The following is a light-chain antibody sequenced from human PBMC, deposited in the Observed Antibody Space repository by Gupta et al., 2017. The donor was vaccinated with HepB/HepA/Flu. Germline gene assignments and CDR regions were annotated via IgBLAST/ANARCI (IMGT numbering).Light chain of an antibody. J-gene: IGLJ3*02. V-gene: IGLV2-23*02. CDR1: RSDVGSYNL. Sequence: QSALTQPASVSGSPGQSITISCTGTRSDVGSYNLVSWYQQHPGKAPKLMIYEVKKWPSGVSNRFSGSKSGSTASLTISGLQAEDEADYYCCAYASTTVVFGGGTKLTVL. CDR3: CAYASTTVV. CDR2: EVK.